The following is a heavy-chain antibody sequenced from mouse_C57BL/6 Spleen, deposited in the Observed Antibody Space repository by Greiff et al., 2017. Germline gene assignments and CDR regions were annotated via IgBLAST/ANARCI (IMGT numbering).Heavy chain of an antibody. CDR3: AREDHGFAY. CDR2: ISSGGSYT. Sequence: DVKLVESGGDLVKPGGSLKLSCAASGFTFSSYGMSWVRQPPDKRLEWVATISSGGSYTSYPDNVTGRFTISRDNAKNNLYLQMSSLKAEDTAMCYCAREDHGFAYWGQGTLVTVSA. V-gene: IGHV5-6*02. J-gene: IGHJ3*01. CDR1: GFTFSSYG.